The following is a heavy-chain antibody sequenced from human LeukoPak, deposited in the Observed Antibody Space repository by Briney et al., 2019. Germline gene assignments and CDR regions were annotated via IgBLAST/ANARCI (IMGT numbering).Heavy chain of an antibody. V-gene: IGHV4-61*01. CDR1: GGSVSSGSYY. Sequence: PSETLSLTCTVSGGSVSSGSYYWSWIRQPPGKGLGWIGYIYYSGSTNYNPSLKSRVTISVDTSKNQFSLKLSSVTAADTAVYYCARATGYCTNGVCLFDYWGQGTLVTVSS. J-gene: IGHJ4*02. CDR2: IYYSGST. D-gene: IGHD2-8*01. CDR3: ARATGYCTNGVCLFDY.